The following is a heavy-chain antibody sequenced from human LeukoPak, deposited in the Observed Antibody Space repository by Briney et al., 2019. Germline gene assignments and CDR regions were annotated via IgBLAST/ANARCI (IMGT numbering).Heavy chain of an antibody. V-gene: IGHV3-7*05. Sequence: GGSLRLSCEASGFXFSSYWISWVRQAPGKGLEWLANIKQDGSEKYYVDSVKGRFTISRDNAKNSLYLQMNSLRAEDTAVYYCARDQRYCSSSSCPWEPFDYWGQGTLVTVSS. J-gene: IGHJ4*02. CDR3: ARDQRYCSSSSCPWEPFDY. D-gene: IGHD2-2*01. CDR2: IKQDGSEK. CDR1: GFXFSSYW.